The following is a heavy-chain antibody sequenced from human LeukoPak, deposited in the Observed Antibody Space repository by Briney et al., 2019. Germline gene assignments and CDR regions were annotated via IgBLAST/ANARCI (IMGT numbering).Heavy chain of an antibody. CDR3: AREGRQWLVRGDWFDP. J-gene: IGHJ5*02. CDR1: GYTFTGYY. Sequence: ASVKVSCKASGYTFTGYYMHWVRQAPGQGLEWMGWINPNSGGTNYAQKFQGRVTMTRDTSISTAYMELSRLRSDDTAVYYCAREGRQWLVRGDWFDPWGQGTLVTVSS. V-gene: IGHV1-2*02. D-gene: IGHD6-19*01. CDR2: INPNSGGT.